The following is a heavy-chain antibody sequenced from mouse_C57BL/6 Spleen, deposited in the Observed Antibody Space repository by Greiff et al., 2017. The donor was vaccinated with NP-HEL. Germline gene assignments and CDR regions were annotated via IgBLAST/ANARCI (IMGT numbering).Heavy chain of an antibody. V-gene: IGHV5-17*01. D-gene: IGHD1-1*01. CDR2: ISSGSSTI. CDR1: GFTFSDYG. J-gene: IGHJ4*01. CDR3: ASITTVVAKDYYAMDY. Sequence: EVKVVESGGGLVKPGGSLKLSCAASGFTFSDYGMHWVRQAPEKGLEWVAYISSGSSTIYYADTVKGRFTISRDNAKNTLFLQMTSLRSEDTAMYYCASITTVVAKDYYAMDYWGQGTSVTVSS.